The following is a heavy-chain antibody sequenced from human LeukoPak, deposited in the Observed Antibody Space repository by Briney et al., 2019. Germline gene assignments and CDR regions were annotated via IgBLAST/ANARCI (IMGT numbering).Heavy chain of an antibody. J-gene: IGHJ4*01. CDR2: IRQDGSEK. Sequence: GGSLRLSCAASGFMFSTYAMSWVRQAPGKGLEWVASIRQDGSEKTYVDSVKGRFTISRDNTKNSLSLQVNSLRVEDTAVYYCARDGTAAGLYFDLWGQGTLVTVSS. CDR3: ARDGTAAGLYFDL. CDR1: GFMFSTYA. D-gene: IGHD6-13*01. V-gene: IGHV3-7*01.